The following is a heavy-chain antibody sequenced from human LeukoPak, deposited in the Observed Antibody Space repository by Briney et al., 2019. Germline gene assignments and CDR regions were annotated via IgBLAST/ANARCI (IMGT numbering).Heavy chain of an antibody. Sequence: GASVKVSCKASGYTFTSYGISWVRQAPGQGLEWMGGIIPIVGTANYAQKFQGRVTITADKSTSTAYMELSSLRSGDAAVYYCARGSRDFWRGPNYYYYYMDVWGKGTTVTVSS. CDR1: GYTFTSYG. D-gene: IGHD3-3*01. V-gene: IGHV1-69*06. CDR3: ARGSRDFWRGPNYYYYYMDV. J-gene: IGHJ6*03. CDR2: IIPIVGTA.